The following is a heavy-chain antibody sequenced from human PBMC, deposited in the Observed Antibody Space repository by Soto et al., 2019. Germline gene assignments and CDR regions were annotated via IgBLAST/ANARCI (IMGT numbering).Heavy chain of an antibody. CDR3: AREPSYYDILTGYSSYGMDV. V-gene: IGHV3-74*01. CDR2: INSDGSST. J-gene: IGHJ6*02. Sequence: PGGSLRLSCAASGFTFSSYWMHWVRQAPGKGLVWVSRINSDGSSTSYADSVKGRFTISRDNAKNTLYLQMNSLRAEDTAVYYCAREPSYYDILTGYSSYGMDVWGQGTTVTVSS. CDR1: GFTFSSYW. D-gene: IGHD3-9*01.